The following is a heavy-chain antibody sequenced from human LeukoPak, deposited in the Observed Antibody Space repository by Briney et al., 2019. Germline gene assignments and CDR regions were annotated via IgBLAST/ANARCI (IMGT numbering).Heavy chain of an antibody. Sequence: TGGSLRLSCAASGFTFSSYSMNWVRQAPGKGLEWVSSISSSSSYIYYADSVKGRFTISRDNAKNSLYLQVNSLRAEDTAVYYCARDGSGVFDYWGQGTLVTVSS. J-gene: IGHJ4*02. CDR2: ISSSSSYI. CDR3: ARDGSGVFDY. D-gene: IGHD3-10*01. V-gene: IGHV3-21*01. CDR1: GFTFSSYS.